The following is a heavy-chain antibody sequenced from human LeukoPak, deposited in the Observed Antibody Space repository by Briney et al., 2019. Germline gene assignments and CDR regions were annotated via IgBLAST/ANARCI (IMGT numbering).Heavy chain of an antibody. D-gene: IGHD2-2*01. V-gene: IGHV3-30*18. CDR2: ISYDGSNK. CDR3: AKETQDIVVVPAARRFDC. CDR1: GFTFSSYG. J-gene: IGHJ4*02. Sequence: PGRSLRLSCAASGFTFSSYGMHWVRQAPGKGLEWVAVISYDGSNKNYADSVKGRFTISRDNSKNTLYLQMNSLRAEDTAVYYCAKETQDIVVVPAARRFDCWGQGSLVTVSS.